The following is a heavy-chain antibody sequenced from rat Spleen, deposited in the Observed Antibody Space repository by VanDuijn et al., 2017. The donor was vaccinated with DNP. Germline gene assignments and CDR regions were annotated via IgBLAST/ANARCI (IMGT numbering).Heavy chain of an antibody. Sequence: EVRLVESGGDLVRPGRSLKVSCAVSGFTFSNYGMHWIRQAPTKGLEWVASISPSGGSTYYGDSVKGRFTISRDNAKSTLYLQMNSLRSEDMATYYCARRYYGSYFDYWGQGVMVTVSS. J-gene: IGHJ2*01. CDR3: ARRYYGSYFDY. V-gene: IGHV5-19*01. CDR1: GFTFSNYG. CDR2: ISPSGGST. D-gene: IGHD1-6*01.